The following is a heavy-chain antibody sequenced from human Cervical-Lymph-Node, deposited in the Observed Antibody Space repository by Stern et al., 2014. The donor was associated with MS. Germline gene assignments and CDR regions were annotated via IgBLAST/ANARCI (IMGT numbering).Heavy chain of an antibody. Sequence: VPLVESGGGLVQPGGSLRLSCAASGFTFSSYSMNWVRQAPGPGLERISYISSSRSTIYYAHPSKGRFTISRDNATKSLSVPMNSLRDEDTAVYYCARANYDFWSGNSSFQRYYYGMDVWGQGTTVTVSS. CDR3: ARANYDFWSGNSSFQRYYYGMDV. V-gene: IGHV3-48*02. J-gene: IGHJ6*02. CDR1: GFTFSSYS. CDR2: ISSSRSTI. D-gene: IGHD3-3*01.